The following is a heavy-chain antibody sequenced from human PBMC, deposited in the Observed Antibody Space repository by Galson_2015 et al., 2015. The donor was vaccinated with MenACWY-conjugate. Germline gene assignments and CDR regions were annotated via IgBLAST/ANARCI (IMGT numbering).Heavy chain of an antibody. J-gene: IGHJ3*02. V-gene: IGHV3-23*01. CDR2: ISGSGGST. CDR1: GFTFSSYA. Sequence: SLRLSCAASGFTFSSYAMSWVRQAPGKGLEWVSAISGSGGSTYYADSVKGRFTISGDNSKNTLYLRMNSLRAEDTAVYYCAKEHILTGYSPGTHAFDIWGQGTMVTVSS. CDR3: AKEHILTGYSPGTHAFDI. D-gene: IGHD3-9*01.